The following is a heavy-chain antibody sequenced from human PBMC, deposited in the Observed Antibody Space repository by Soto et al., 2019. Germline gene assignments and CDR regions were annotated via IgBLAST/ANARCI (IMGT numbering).Heavy chain of an antibody. CDR1: GDSMSPFY. CDR3: ARGVYDYWSGYYAGSGLDV. Sequence: QVPLQESGPGLVKPSETLSLTCTVSGDSMSPFYWNWIRQSPWKGLEWIGYIYYSVNTNYNPSLKSRVAISVDTSKNQVSLKLSSVTAADTAVYYCARGVYDYWSGYYAGSGLDVWGQGTTVTVSS. J-gene: IGHJ6*02. CDR2: IYYSVNT. V-gene: IGHV4-59*13. D-gene: IGHD3-3*01.